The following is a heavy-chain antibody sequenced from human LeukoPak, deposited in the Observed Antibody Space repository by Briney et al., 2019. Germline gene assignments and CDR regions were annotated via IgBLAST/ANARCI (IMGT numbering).Heavy chain of an antibody. V-gene: IGHV3-53*01. Sequence: GRSLRLSCAASGFTFSSYGMHWVRQAPGKGLEWVSAIYSGGSTYYADSVKGRFTISRDNSKNTLYLQMNSLRAEDTAVYYCARGALDTAMANYFDYWGQGTLVTVSS. CDR1: GFTFSSYG. CDR2: IYSGGST. CDR3: ARGALDTAMANYFDY. J-gene: IGHJ4*02. D-gene: IGHD5-18*01.